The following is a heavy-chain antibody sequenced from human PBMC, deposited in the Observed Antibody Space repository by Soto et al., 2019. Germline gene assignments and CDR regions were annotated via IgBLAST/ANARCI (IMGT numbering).Heavy chain of an antibody. J-gene: IGHJ5*02. CDR3: ARGDRFRCSGDRCFSDGLFLS. CDR2: INGSSSTM. CDR1: GFTFGIYS. D-gene: IGHD2-15*01. Sequence: VQLVESGGGLVQRGGSLRLSCAASGFTFGIYSMNWVRQAPGKGLEWISYINGSSSTMYYADSVKGRFIISGDNADNSLYLQMNSLRDADTAVYYCARGDRFRCSGDRCFSDGLFLSWGQGTLVTVSS. V-gene: IGHV3-48*02.